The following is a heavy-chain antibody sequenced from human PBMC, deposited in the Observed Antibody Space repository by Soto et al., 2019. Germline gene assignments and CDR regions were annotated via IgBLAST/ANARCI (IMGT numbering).Heavy chain of an antibody. CDR2: MNPNSGNT. CDR1: GYTFTSYD. J-gene: IGHJ5*02. V-gene: IGHV1-8*01. CDR3: ARVKDIAARGVWFDP. D-gene: IGHD6-6*01. Sequence: ASVKVSCKASGYTFTSYDINWVRQATGQGLEWMGWMNPNSGNTGYAQKFQGRVTMTRNTSISTAYMELSSLRSEDTAVYYCARVKDIAARGVWFDPWGQGTLVTVSS.